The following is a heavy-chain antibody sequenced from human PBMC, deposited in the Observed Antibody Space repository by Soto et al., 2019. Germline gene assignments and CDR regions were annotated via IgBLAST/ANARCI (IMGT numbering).Heavy chain of an antibody. CDR2: ISAYNGNT. V-gene: IGHV1-18*01. CDR3: ARDPQTYYDFWSGFRKDYFDY. Sequence: ASVKVSCKASGYTFTSYGISWVRQAPGQGLEWMGWISAYNGNTNYAQKLQGRVTMTTDTSTSTAYMELRSLRSDDTAVYYCARDPQTYYDFWSGFRKDYFDYWAQGTLVTVSS. CDR1: GYTFTSYG. J-gene: IGHJ4*02. D-gene: IGHD3-3*01.